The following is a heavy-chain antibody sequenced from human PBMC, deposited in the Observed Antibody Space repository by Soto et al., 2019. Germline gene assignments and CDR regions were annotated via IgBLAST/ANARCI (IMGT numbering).Heavy chain of an antibody. CDR1: GFTFSSYD. CDR2: IGTAGDT. Sequence: GESLKISCAASGFTFSSYDMHWVRQATGKGLEWVSAIGTAGDTYYPGSVKGRFTISRENAKNSLYLQMNSLRAEDTAVYYCARDLTPAAMRGADYYYGMDVWGQGTTVTVSS. V-gene: IGHV3-13*01. D-gene: IGHD2-2*01. J-gene: IGHJ6*02. CDR3: ARDLTPAAMRGADYYYGMDV.